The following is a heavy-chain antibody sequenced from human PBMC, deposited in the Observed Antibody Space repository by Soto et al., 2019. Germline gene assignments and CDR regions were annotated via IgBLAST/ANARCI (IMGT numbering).Heavy chain of an antibody. CDR1: GYSFTSYW. CDR2: IYPGDSDT. J-gene: IGHJ6*02. D-gene: IGHD3-10*01. Sequence: PGESLKISCKGSGYSFTSYWIGWVRQMPGKGLEWMGIIYPGDSDTRYSPSFQGQATISADKSISTAYLQWSSLKASDTAMYYSARRWFGSVDRIDYYYYYGMDVWGQGTTVTVSS. V-gene: IGHV5-51*01. CDR3: ARRWFGSVDRIDYYYYYGMDV.